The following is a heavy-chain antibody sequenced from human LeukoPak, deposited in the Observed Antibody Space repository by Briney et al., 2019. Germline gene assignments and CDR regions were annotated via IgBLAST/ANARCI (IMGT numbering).Heavy chain of an antibody. CDR3: ARAIALADYYDSSGYSPQYFQH. Sequence: SQTLSLTCTVSGGSISSGDYYWSWLRQPPGKGLEWIGYIYYSGSTYYNPSLKSRVTISVDTSKNQFSLKLSSVTAADTAVYYCARAIALADYYDSSGYSPQYFQHWGQGTLVTVSS. J-gene: IGHJ1*01. CDR1: GGSISSGDYY. D-gene: IGHD3-22*01. V-gene: IGHV4-30-4*01. CDR2: IYYSGST.